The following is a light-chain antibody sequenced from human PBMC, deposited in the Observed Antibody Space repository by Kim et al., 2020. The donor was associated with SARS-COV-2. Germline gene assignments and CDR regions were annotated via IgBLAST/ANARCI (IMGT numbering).Light chain of an antibody. CDR2: DVS. Sequence: QSALTQPASVSGSPGQSITISCTGTSSDVGGYNYVSWYQQHPDKAPKLMIYDVSMRPSGISNRFSGSKSGNTASLTISGLLAEDEADYYCNSYTSSRTLLFGGGTKLTVL. J-gene: IGLJ3*02. CDR3: NSYTSSRTLL. CDR1: SSDVGGYNY. V-gene: IGLV2-14*01.